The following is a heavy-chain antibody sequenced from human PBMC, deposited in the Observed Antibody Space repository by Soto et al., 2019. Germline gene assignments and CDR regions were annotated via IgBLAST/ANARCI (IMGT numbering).Heavy chain of an antibody. D-gene: IGHD4-17*01. J-gene: IGHJ3*02. CDR2: ITYRGST. V-gene: IGHV4-34*01. CDR3: ARGLKLEYGDYVDSVDT. CDR1: GGSYNGYY. Sequence: QVQLQQWGAGLLSPSETLSLTCAVYGGSYNGYYWSWIRQPPGKGLEWIGEITYRGSTNYNPSLKTRVTMSLATSNNHVSLRLTSVTDADTAVYYCARGLKLEYGDYVDSVDTWGHGTMVTVS.